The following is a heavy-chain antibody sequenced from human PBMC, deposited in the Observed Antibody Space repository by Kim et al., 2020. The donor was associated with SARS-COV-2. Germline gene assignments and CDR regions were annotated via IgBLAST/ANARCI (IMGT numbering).Heavy chain of an antibody. V-gene: IGHV3-48*02. CDR2: ISSSSSTI. CDR1: GFTFSSYS. CDR3: ARGGREGDWDYYGMDV. D-gene: IGHD3-9*01. J-gene: IGHJ6*02. Sequence: GGSLRLSCAASGFTFSSYSMNWVRQAPGKGLEWVSYISSSSSTIYYADSVKGRFTISRDNAKNSLYLQMNSLRDEDTAVYYCARGGREGDWDYYGMDVWGQGTTVTVSS.